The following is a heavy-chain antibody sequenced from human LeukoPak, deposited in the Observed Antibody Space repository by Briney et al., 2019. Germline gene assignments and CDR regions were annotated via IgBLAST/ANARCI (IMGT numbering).Heavy chain of an antibody. Sequence: GGSLRLSCAAPGFTVSSNYMSWVRQAPGKGLEWVSVIYSGGSTYYADSVKGRFTISRDNSKNTLYLQMNSLRAEDTAVYYCARCPGVARSKQWYYFDYWGQGTLVTVSS. CDR2: IYSGGST. CDR1: GFTVSSNY. CDR3: ARCPGVARSKQWYYFDY. D-gene: IGHD2-8*02. V-gene: IGHV3-66*02. J-gene: IGHJ4*02.